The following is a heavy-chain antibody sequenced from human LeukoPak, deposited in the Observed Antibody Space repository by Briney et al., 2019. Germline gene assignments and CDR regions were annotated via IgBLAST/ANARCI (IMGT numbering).Heavy chain of an antibody. D-gene: IGHD5-18*01. CDR1: GFTFSSYG. J-gene: IGHJ4*02. Sequence: GGSLRLSCAASGFTFSSYGMHWVRQAPGKGLEWVAVIWYDGSNKYYADSVKGRFTISRDNSKNTLYLQMNSLRAEDTAVYCCAGGNTAMVTWGQGTLVTVSS. CDR3: AGGNTAMVT. V-gene: IGHV3-33*01. CDR2: IWYDGSNK.